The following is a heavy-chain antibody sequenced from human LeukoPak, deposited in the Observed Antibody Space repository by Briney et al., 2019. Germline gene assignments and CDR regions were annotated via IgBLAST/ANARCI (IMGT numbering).Heavy chain of an antibody. CDR1: GFTFSSYS. J-gene: IGHJ4*02. CDR3: ASLQQLAKSFDY. CDR2: ISTSSSYI. D-gene: IGHD6-6*01. Sequence: GGSLRLSCAASGFTFSSYSMNWVRQAPGKGLEWVSSISTSSSYIYYADSVKGRFTISRDNAKNSLYLQINSLRAEDTAVYYCASLQQLAKSFDYWGQGTLVTVSS. V-gene: IGHV3-21*01.